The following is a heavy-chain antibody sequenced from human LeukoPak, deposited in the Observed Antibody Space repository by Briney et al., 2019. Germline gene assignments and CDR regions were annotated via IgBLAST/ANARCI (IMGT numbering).Heavy chain of an antibody. J-gene: IGHJ4*02. CDR3: AQFQWELRGFDY. Sequence: ASVKVSCKASGYTFTNYGISWVRQAPGQGLEWMGWISSYYGNTNYAQRLQGRVTMTTDTSTSTAYMELRGLRSDDTAVYYCAQFQWELRGFDYWGQGTLVTVSS. D-gene: IGHD1-26*01. CDR2: ISSYYGNT. CDR1: GYTFTNYG. V-gene: IGHV1-18*01.